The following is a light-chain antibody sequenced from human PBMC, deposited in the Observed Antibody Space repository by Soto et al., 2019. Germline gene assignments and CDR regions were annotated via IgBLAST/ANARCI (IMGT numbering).Light chain of an antibody. V-gene: IGKV1-39*01. Sequence: DIQMTQSPSSLSASVGDRVTITCRASQSISNVLNWYQQRPGKAPNLLSYAASSFQSGIPSRFSGSGSETDFTLTISRLQPEESATCSCHQSYSAPLTFGGGTKVEIK. CDR2: AAS. CDR3: HQSYSAPLT. J-gene: IGKJ4*01. CDR1: QSISNV.